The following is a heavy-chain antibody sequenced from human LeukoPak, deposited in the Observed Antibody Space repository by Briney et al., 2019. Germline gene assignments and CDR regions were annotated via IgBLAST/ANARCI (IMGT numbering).Heavy chain of an antibody. J-gene: IGHJ3*02. CDR3: AKDLYDYGDYGSAFDI. V-gene: IGHV3-23*01. Sequence: GGSLRLSCAASGFTFSSYAMSWVRQAPGKGLEWVSAISGSGSTYYADSVKGRFTISRDNSKNTLYLQMNSLRAEDTAVYYCAKDLYDYGDYGSAFDIWGQGTMVTVSS. CDR2: ISGSGST. D-gene: IGHD4-17*01. CDR1: GFTFSSYA.